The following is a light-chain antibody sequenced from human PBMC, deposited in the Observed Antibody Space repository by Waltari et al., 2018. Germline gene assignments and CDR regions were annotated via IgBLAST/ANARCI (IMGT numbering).Light chain of an antibody. V-gene: IGKV1-9*01. J-gene: IGKJ3*01. CDR2: ARS. CDR3: QQVNSYPFT. CDR1: KDISSY. Sequence: IQLTQSPSSLSASVGDRVTITCRASKDISSYLAWYQQKPGQAPKLLIYARSTLINVVRSRFSGSGFGTDFTRTISSLQPEDFATYYCQQVNSYPFTFGPGTTVDFK.